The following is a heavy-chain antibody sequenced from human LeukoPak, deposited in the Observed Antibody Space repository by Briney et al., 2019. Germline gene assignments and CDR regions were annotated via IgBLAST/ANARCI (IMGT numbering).Heavy chain of an antibody. D-gene: IGHD3-9*01. V-gene: IGHV4-59*01. Sequence: PSETLSLTCTVSGGSISSYYWSWIRQPPGKGLEWIGYIYYSGSTNYNPSLKSRVTISVDTSKNQFSLKLSSVTAADTAVYYCARVTPRRKPFYYDILTGPPGDWFDPWGQGTLVTVSS. J-gene: IGHJ5*02. CDR2: IYYSGST. CDR1: GGSISSYY. CDR3: ARVTPRRKPFYYDILTGPPGDWFDP.